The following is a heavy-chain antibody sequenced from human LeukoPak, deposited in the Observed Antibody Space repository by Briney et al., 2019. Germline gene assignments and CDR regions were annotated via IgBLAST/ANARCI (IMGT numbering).Heavy chain of an antibody. D-gene: IGHD6-6*01. V-gene: IGHV1-46*01. J-gene: IGHJ5*02. CDR2: INPSGGST. Sequence: ASVKVSCKASGYTFTRYYMHWVRQAPGQGLEWMGIINPSGGSTSYAQKFQGRVTMTRDMSTSTVYMELSSLRSEDTAVYYCARVARIAARQGPAGLDPWGQGTLVTVSS. CDR1: GYTFTRYY. CDR3: ARVARIAARQGPAGLDP.